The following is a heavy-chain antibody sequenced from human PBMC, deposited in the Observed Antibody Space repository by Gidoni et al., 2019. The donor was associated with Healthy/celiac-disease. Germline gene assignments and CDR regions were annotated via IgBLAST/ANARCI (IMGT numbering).Heavy chain of an antibody. V-gene: IGHV3-33*01. CDR3: ARGPVFASGGVGFVDY. D-gene: IGHD3-3*01. Sequence: QAPGKGLEWVAVIWYDGSNKYYADSVKGRFTISRDNSKNTLYLQMNSLRAEDTAVYYCARGPVFASGGVGFVDYWGQGTLVTVSS. CDR2: IWYDGSNK. J-gene: IGHJ4*02.